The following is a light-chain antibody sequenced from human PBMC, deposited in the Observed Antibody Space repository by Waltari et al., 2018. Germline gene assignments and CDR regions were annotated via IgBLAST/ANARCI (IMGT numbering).Light chain of an antibody. CDR2: DVS. V-gene: IGLV2-11*01. Sequence: QSALTQPRSVSGSPGQSVTISCTGTSSDVGGYNYVSWYQQHPGKGPKLMVYDVSQRPSGIPDRFSGSKSGNTASLTISGLQAEDEADYYCCSYGGSYTWVFGGGTRLTVL. CDR1: SSDVGGYNY. CDR3: CSYGGSYTWV. J-gene: IGLJ3*02.